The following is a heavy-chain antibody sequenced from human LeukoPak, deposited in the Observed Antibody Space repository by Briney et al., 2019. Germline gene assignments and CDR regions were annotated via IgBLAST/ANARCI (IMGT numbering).Heavy chain of an antibody. CDR3: ARASGV. CDR1: GFTFSSYA. V-gene: IGHV3-30*04. D-gene: IGHD3-10*01. Sequence: PGGSLRLSCAASGFTFSSYAMHWVRQAPGKGLEWVAVISYDGSNKYYADSVKGRFTISRDNSKNTLYPQMNSLRAEDTAVYYCARASGVWGQGTTVTVSS. J-gene: IGHJ6*02. CDR2: ISYDGSNK.